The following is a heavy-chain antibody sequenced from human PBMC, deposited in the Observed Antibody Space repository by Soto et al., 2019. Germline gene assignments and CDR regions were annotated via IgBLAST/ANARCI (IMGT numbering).Heavy chain of an antibody. CDR3: AKDRVDHNSVWDPFDI. J-gene: IGHJ3*02. V-gene: IGHV3-21*04. CDR2: ISSSSSYI. D-gene: IGHD1-20*01. CDR1: GFTFSSYS. Sequence: GSLRLSCAASGFTFSSYSMNWVRQAPGKGLEWVSSISSSSSYIYYADSVKGRSTISRDNSKNILFLQMNSLRAEDTAIYYCAKDRVDHNSVWDPFDIWGQGTVVTVSS.